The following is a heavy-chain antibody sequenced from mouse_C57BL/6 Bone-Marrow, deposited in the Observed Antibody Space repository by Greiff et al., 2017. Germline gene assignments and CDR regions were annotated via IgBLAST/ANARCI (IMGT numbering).Heavy chain of an antibody. CDR3: TRPYGYYPAWFAY. J-gene: IGHJ3*01. D-gene: IGHD2-3*01. V-gene: IGHV1-5*01. CDR1: GYTFTSYW. Sequence: EVQRVESGTVLARPGASVKMSCKTSGYTFTSYWMHWVKQRPGQGLEWIGAIYPGNSDTSYNQKFKGKAKLTAVTSASTAYMELSSLTNEDSAVYYCTRPYGYYPAWFAYWGQGTLVTVSA. CDR2: IYPGNSDT.